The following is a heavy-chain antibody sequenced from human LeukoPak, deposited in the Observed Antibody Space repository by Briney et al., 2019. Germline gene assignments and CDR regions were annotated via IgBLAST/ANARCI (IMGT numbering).Heavy chain of an antibody. J-gene: IGHJ4*02. CDR1: RFGYTNYA. V-gene: IGHV3-23*01. CDR3: ARASWVSSADAVW. Sequence: GGSLRPSVAARRFGYTNYAMRWVRQAQARGLEWVSSMKGGGETFYSDSVRGRFTLSRDDSKNTVYLQLNNLRVEDTAVYYCARASWVSSADAVWWGQGTLVTVSS. CDR2: MKGGGET. D-gene: IGHD3-3*01.